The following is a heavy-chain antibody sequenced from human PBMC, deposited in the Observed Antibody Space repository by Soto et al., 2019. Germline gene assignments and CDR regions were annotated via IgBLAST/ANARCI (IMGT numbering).Heavy chain of an antibody. CDR2: ISYDGSNK. D-gene: IGHD6-13*01. CDR1: GFTFSSYG. CDR3: AKAYSSSWYYYYGMDV. V-gene: IGHV3-30*18. Sequence: VGSLRLSCAASGFTFSSYGMHWVRQAPGKGLEWVAVISYDGSNKYYADSVKGRFTISRDNSKNTLYLQMNSLRAEDTAVYYCAKAYSSSWYYYYGMDVWGQGTTVTVSS. J-gene: IGHJ6*02.